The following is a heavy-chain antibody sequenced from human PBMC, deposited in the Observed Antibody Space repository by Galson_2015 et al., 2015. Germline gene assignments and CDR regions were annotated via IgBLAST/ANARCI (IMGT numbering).Heavy chain of an antibody. J-gene: IGHJ4*02. Sequence: SLRLSCAASGFTFSSYWMSWVRQAPGKGLEWVANIKQDGSEKYYVDSVKGRFTISRDNAKNSLYLQMNSLRAEDTAVYYCAREIHGKLWFRGGAVFDYWGQGTLVTVSS. V-gene: IGHV3-7*01. CDR2: IKQDGSEK. CDR3: AREIHGKLWFRGGAVFDY. CDR1: GFTFSSYW. D-gene: IGHD5-18*01.